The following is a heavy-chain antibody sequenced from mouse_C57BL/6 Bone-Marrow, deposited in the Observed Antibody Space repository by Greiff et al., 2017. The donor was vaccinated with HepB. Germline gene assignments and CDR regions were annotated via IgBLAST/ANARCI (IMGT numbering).Heavy chain of an antibody. CDR3: ARGDYGNYVGFAY. CDR1: GYTFTSYW. D-gene: IGHD2-1*01. Sequence: VQLQQSGAELAKPGASVKLSCKASGYTFTSYWMHWVQQRPGQGLEWIGYINPSSGYTKYNQKFKDKATLTADKSSRTAYMQLSSLTYEDSAVYYCARGDYGNYVGFAYWGQGTLVTVSA. J-gene: IGHJ3*01. CDR2: INPSSGYT. V-gene: IGHV1-7*01.